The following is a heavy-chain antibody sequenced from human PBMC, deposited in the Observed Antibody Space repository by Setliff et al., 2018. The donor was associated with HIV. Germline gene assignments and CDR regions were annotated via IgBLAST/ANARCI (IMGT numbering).Heavy chain of an antibody. CDR3: ARDGKAAGSNYYYYYYMDV. CDR2: ISNSRTTT. CDR1: GFTFSNAW. J-gene: IGHJ6*03. D-gene: IGHD6-13*01. Sequence: LSLTCAASGFTFSNAWLSWVRQAPGKGLEWISYISNSRTTTSYADSVKGRFTISGDNAKNSLYLQMNSLRAEDTALYYCARDGKAAGSNYYYYYYMDVWGKGTTVTVSS. V-gene: IGHV3-11*01.